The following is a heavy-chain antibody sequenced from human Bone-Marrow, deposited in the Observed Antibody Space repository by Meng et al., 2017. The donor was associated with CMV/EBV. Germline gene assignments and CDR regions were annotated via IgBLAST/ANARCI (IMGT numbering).Heavy chain of an antibody. CDR1: GGTFSNYA. D-gene: IGHD2/OR15-2a*01. V-gene: IGHV1-69*10. CDR2: IIHGRGMA. CDR3: ARGIYQIFWDWFDP. Sequence: SVKVSCKASGGTFSNYAITWVRQAPGQGLEWLGGIIHGRGMANYPQRFQGRVTITADKSTTTAYMELSSLRSDDSAVYYCARGIYQIFWDWFDPWGQGTLVTVSS. J-gene: IGHJ5*02.